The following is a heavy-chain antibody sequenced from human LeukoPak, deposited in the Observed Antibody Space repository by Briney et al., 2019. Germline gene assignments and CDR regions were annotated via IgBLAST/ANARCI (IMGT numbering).Heavy chain of an antibody. CDR1: GGSFSGYY. CDR2: INHSGST. V-gene: IGHV4-34*01. Sequence: SETLSLTCAVYGGSFSGYYWSWIRQPPGKGLEWIGEINHSGSTNYNPSLKSRVTISVDTSKNQFSLKLSSVTAADTAVYYCARGLTIFGVVSRNYWGQGILVTVSS. D-gene: IGHD3-3*01. J-gene: IGHJ4*02. CDR3: ARGLTIFGVVSRNY.